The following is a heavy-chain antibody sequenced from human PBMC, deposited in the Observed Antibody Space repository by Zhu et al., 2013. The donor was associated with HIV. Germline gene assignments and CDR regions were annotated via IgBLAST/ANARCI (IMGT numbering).Heavy chain of an antibody. D-gene: IGHD5-18*01. CDR3: ATSQRGYGPQFGY. V-gene: IGHV3-53*01. CDR2: IYSGGST. J-gene: IGHJ4*02. Sequence: EVQLVESGGGLIQPGGSLRLSCSASGFTVSSHYMTWVRQAPGKGLEWVSVIYSGGSTYYADSVKGRFTISRDNSKNMVYLQMNSLRAEDTAVYYCATSQRGYGPQFGYWGQGTQVTVSS. CDR1: GFTVSSHY.